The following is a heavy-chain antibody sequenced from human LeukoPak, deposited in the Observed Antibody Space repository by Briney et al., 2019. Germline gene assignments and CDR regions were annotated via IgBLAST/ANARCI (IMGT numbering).Heavy chain of an antibody. CDR2: IKQDGSEK. CDR1: GFTFSSYW. J-gene: IGHJ4*02. D-gene: IGHD5-18*01. CDR3: AREGYSYGYPFDY. V-gene: IGHV3-7*03. Sequence: SGGSLRLSCAASGFTFSSYWMSGVRQAPGKGLEWVANIKQDGSEKYYVDSVKGRFTISRDNAKNSLYLQMNSLRAEDTAVYYCAREGYSYGYPFDYWGQGTLVTVSS.